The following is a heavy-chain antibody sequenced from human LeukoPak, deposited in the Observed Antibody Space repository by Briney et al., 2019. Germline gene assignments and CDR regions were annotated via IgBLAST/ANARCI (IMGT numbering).Heavy chain of an antibody. CDR3: ARDPNWGTADY. V-gene: IGHV4-4*07. J-gene: IGHJ4*02. Sequence: SETLSLTCTVSSGSINSYYWGWVRQPAGRGLEWIGRIYTSGSTNYNPSLKSRVTMSVDTSKNQFSLKLSSVTAADTAVYYCARDPNWGTADYWGQGTLVTVSS. CDR1: SGSINSYY. CDR2: IYTSGST. D-gene: IGHD7-27*01.